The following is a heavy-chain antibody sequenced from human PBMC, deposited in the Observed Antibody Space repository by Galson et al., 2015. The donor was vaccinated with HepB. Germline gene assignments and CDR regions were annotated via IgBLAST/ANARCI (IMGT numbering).Heavy chain of an antibody. Sequence: SVKVSCKASGYTFTSYGISWVRQAPGQGLEWMGWISAYNGNTNYAQKLQGRVTMTTDTSTSTAYMELRSLRSDDTAVYYCARGQSGLYGSGSYCPFDYWGQGTLVTVSS. D-gene: IGHD3-10*01. V-gene: IGHV1-18*04. CDR2: ISAYNGNT. CDR3: ARGQSGLYGSGSYCPFDY. J-gene: IGHJ4*02. CDR1: GYTFTSYG.